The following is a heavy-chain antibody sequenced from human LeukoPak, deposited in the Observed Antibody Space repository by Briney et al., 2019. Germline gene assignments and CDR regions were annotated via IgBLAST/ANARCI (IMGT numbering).Heavy chain of an antibody. D-gene: IGHD4-17*01. CDR3: ARVANGDYFDF. CDR2: IYFNAYT. CDR1: GGSISNSDYY. J-gene: IGHJ4*02. Sequence: PSQTLSLTCTVSGGSISNSDYYWSWIRQSPGKGLEWVDYIYFNAYTYYSPSLRSRLAISIDTSKNHFSLNLTSVTAADTAVYYCARVANGDYFDFWGQGTLVTVSS. V-gene: IGHV4-30-4*01.